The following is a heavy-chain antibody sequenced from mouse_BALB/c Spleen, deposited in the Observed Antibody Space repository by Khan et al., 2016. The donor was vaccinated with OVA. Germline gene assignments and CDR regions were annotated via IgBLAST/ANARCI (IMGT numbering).Heavy chain of an antibody. J-gene: IGHJ4*01. Sequence: QVQLKESGPGLVAPSQSLSITCTVSGFSLTRYNIHWVRQPPGKGLEWLGMILVGGGTDYNSTLKSRLSIRQDNSKSQVLLKMNSLQTDDTAMYYCARAYYRCDGYDAMDYWGQGTSVTVSS. CDR3: ARAYYRCDGYDAMDY. CDR2: ILVGGGT. V-gene: IGHV2-6-4*01. D-gene: IGHD2-14*01. CDR1: GFSLTRYN.